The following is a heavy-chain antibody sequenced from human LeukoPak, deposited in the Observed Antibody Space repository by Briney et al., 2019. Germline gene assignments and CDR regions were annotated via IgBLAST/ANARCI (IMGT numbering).Heavy chain of an antibody. D-gene: IGHD2-8*01. Sequence: QPGGSLRLSCAASGFTFSSYAMSWVRQAPGKGLEWVSGISGSGGGFTYYSDSVKGRFTISRDSSKNTLCLQMNSLRAEDTAVYYCAKDLRIRAGVPDYWGQGTLVTVSS. CDR2: ISGSGGGFT. CDR1: GFTFSSYA. J-gene: IGHJ4*02. CDR3: AKDLRIRAGVPDY. V-gene: IGHV3-23*01.